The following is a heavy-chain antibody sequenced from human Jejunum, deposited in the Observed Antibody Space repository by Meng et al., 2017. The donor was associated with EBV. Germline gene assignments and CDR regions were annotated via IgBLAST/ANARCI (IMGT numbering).Heavy chain of an antibody. V-gene: IGHV2-5*02. J-gene: IGHJ4*02. CDR2: IYGGDDK. CDR3: AHRVRDTVNFDY. CDR1: GFSLSTSAVG. Sequence: ITLKQSGPPLLKPTRTLRLTGTFSGFSLSTSAVGVGWIRQPPEKALELLALIYGGDDKHYSPSLKSRLTITMDTSKNQVVLTMIDMDPVDTATYYCAHRVRDTVNFDYWGQGTLVTVSS. D-gene: IGHD3-22*01.